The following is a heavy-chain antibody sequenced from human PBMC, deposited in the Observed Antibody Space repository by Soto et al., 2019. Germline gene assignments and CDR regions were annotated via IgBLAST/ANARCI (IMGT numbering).Heavy chain of an antibody. D-gene: IGHD3-22*01. Sequence: QPGGSLRLACAASGFTFRNYGMNWVRQAPGKGLEWVSYIGIGSSTKYYADSVKGRFTISRDNAKNSLYLQMNSLRAEDTAVYYCARDQLYYNDISGRPLNAFDVWGQRTMVTVSS. J-gene: IGHJ3*01. CDR2: IGIGSSTK. V-gene: IGHV3-48*01. CDR1: GFTFRNYG. CDR3: ARDQLYYNDISGRPLNAFDV.